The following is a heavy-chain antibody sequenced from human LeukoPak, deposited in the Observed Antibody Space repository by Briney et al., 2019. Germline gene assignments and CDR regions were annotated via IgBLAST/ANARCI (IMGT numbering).Heavy chain of an antibody. J-gene: IGHJ4*02. CDR2: IYYSGTT. V-gene: IGHV4-59*08. D-gene: IGHD6-19*01. CDR3: ARRGSGWYGLIDY. Sequence: SETLSLTCTVSGGSISSYYWSWIRQPPGKGLEWIGYIYYSGTTNYNPSLKSRVTISVDTSKNQFSLKLRSVTAADTAVYYCARRGSGWYGLIDYWGQGTLVTVSS. CDR1: GGSISSYY.